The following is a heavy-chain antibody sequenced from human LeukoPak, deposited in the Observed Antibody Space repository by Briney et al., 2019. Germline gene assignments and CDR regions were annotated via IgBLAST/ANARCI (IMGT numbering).Heavy chain of an antibody. D-gene: IGHD3-22*01. CDR1: GFTLSSYS. V-gene: IGHV3-21*01. Sequence: GGSLRLSCAASGFTLSSYSMNWVRQAPGKWLEWVSSISSSSSYIYYADSVKGRFTISRDNAKNSLYLQMNSLRAEDTAVYYCAKDSAYYYDSSGYYYYWGQGTLVTVSS. J-gene: IGHJ4*02. CDR3: AKDSAYYYDSSGYYYY. CDR2: ISSSSSYI.